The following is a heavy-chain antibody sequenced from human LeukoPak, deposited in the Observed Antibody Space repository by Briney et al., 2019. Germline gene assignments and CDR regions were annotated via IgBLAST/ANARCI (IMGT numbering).Heavy chain of an antibody. CDR1: GGTFSSYA. Sequence: ASVKVSCKASGGTFSSYAISWVRQAPGQGLEWMGGIIPIFGTANYAQKFQGRVTITADESTSTAYMELSSLRSEDTAVYYCATPNNGVVVVAAILYYYYGMDVWGQGTTVTVSS. CDR3: ATPNNGVVVVAAILYYYYGMDV. V-gene: IGHV1-69*13. J-gene: IGHJ6*02. D-gene: IGHD2-15*01. CDR2: IIPIFGTA.